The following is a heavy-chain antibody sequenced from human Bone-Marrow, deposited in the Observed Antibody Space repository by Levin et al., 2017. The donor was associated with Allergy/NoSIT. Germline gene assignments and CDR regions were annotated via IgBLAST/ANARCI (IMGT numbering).Heavy chain of an antibody. CDR2: ISTTGTYI. D-gene: IGHD2-21*02. CDR1: GFTFSSYS. V-gene: IGHV3-21*04. Sequence: GESLKISCAASGFTFSSYSMNWVRQAPGKGLEWVSFISTTGTYIYYGDSVMGRFTISRDNTKNSLFLQKNSLRAEDTAVYFCTRDLGGRGGGYSTPYYFDSWGQGILVTVSS. J-gene: IGHJ4*02. CDR3: TRDLGGRGGGYSTPYYFDS.